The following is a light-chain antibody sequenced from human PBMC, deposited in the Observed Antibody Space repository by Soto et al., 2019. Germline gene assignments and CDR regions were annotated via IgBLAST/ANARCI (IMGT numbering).Light chain of an antibody. V-gene: IGKV2-28*01. CDR3: MQGLQTAWT. J-gene: IGKJ1*01. CDR2: LGS. Sequence: DIVMTQSPLSLPVTPGEPASISCRSSQSLLHSNGYNYLDWYLQKPGQSPQLLIYLGSNRASGVPDRFSGSGSGTDFTLKICRVESEDVGFYYCMQGLQTAWTFGQGTKVEIK. CDR1: QSLLHSNGYNY.